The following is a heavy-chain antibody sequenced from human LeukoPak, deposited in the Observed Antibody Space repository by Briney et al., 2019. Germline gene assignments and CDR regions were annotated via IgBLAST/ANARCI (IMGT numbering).Heavy chain of an antibody. CDR3: ARDGPAQMVDFDY. Sequence: ASVKVSCKASGYTFSGTGWYLYWLRQAPGQGLECMGWIYPNNGATGYAQKFQGRVAMTRDTSISAAYMELSRLRPDDTAVYYCARDGPAQMVDFDYWGQGTLVTVSS. J-gene: IGHJ4*02. D-gene: IGHD3-10*01. V-gene: IGHV1-2*02. CDR2: IYPNNGAT. CDR1: GYTFSGTGWY.